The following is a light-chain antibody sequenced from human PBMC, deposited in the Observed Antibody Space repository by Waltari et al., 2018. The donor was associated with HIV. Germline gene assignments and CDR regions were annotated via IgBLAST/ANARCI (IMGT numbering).Light chain of an antibody. Sequence: EIVMTQSPGTLSLSPGHRATLSCRASQTISSILAWYQQKPGQPPRLLIYDASHRATGIPAKFSVSGSGTDFTLTISSLHPEDFALYYCQHRSNWPPSYTFGQGTKLEI. CDR1: QTISSI. CDR3: QHRSNWPPSYT. V-gene: IGKV3-11*01. CDR2: DAS. J-gene: IGKJ2*01.